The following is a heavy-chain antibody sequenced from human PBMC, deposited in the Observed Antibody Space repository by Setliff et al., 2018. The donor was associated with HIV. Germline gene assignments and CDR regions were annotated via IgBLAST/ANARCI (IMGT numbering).Heavy chain of an antibody. Sequence: SETLSLTCAVYGGSFSGYYWTWIRQPPGRGLEWIGEIIHSGGTNYNRSLKSRVTISVDTSKNQFSLNLSSVTAAGTAVYYCARGGLGVVGAIDYWSQGTLVTVPQ. CDR2: IIHSGGT. V-gene: IGHV4-34*01. J-gene: IGHJ4*02. CDR3: ARGGLGVVGAIDY. D-gene: IGHD2-15*01. CDR1: GGSFSGYY.